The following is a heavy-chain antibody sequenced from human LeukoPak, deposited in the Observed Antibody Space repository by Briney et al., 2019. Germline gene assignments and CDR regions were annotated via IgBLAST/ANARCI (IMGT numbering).Heavy chain of an antibody. J-gene: IGHJ6*03. V-gene: IGHV1-24*01. CDR2: FDPEDGET. D-gene: IGHD1-7*01. CDR3: ATNKLELRDLLDYYYYMDV. Sequence: ASVKVSCKVSGYTLTELSMHWVRQAPGKGLEWMGGFDPEDGETIYAQKFQGRVTMTEDTSTDTAYMELSSLRSEDTAVYYCATNKLELRDLLDYYYYMDVWGKGTTVTVS. CDR1: GYTLTELS.